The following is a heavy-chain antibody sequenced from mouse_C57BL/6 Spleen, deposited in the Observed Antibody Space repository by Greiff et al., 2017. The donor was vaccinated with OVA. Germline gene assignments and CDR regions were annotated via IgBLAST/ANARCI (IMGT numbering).Heavy chain of an antibody. CDR2: IYPGDGDT. V-gene: IGHV1-80*01. D-gene: IGHD2-1*01. J-gene: IGHJ4*01. Sequence: QVQLQQSGAELVKPGASVKISCKASGYAFSSYWMNWVKQRPGKGLEWIGQIYPGDGDTNYNGKFKGKATLTADKSSSTAYMQLSSLTSEDSAVYFCARSSSLLAMDYWGQGTSVTVSS. CDR1: GYAFSSYW. CDR3: ARSSSLLAMDY.